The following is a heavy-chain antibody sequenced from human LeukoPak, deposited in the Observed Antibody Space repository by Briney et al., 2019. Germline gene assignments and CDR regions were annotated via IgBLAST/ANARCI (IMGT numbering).Heavy chain of an antibody. V-gene: IGHV3-23*01. Sequence: GGSLRLSCAASGFTFSTYVMNWVRQAPGKGLEWVSAIGGTDGTTFYADPVKGRFAISRDNSKNTLFLDMHTLRAEDTALYYCTKRVDGSGTYYIDYWGQGTLVTVSS. CDR3: TKRVDGSGTYYIDY. CDR1: GFTFSTYV. J-gene: IGHJ4*02. CDR2: IGGTDGTT. D-gene: IGHD3-10*01.